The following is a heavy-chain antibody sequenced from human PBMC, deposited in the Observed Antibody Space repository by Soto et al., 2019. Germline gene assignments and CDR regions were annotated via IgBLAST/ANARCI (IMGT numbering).Heavy chain of an antibody. Sequence: TLSLTCTVSGGAMNSSSYYWSWIRQPPGKGLEWIGYIYYSGSTYYSPSHKSRVTISVDTSKNQFSLKLSSVTAADTAVYYCARERPDGARLDPWGHGALVTVSS. CDR2: IYYSGST. CDR3: ARERPDGARLDP. J-gene: IGHJ5*02. CDR1: GGAMNSSSYY. D-gene: IGHD6-6*01. V-gene: IGHV4-30-4*01.